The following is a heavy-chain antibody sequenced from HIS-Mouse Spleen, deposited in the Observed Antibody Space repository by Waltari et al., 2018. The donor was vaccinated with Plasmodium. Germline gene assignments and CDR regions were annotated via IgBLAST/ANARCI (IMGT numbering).Heavy chain of an antibody. CDR3: ARDRITGTSYFDY. CDR1: GGSISSSSYS. D-gene: IGHD1-7*01. V-gene: IGHV4-39*07. CDR2: IYYSGST. Sequence: QLQLQESGPGLVKPSETLSLTCPVPGGSISSSSYSWGWFRQPPGKGLEWIGSIYYSGSTYYNPSLKSRVTISVDTSKNQFSLKLSSVTAADTAVYYCARDRITGTSYFDYWGQGTLVTVSS. J-gene: IGHJ4*02.